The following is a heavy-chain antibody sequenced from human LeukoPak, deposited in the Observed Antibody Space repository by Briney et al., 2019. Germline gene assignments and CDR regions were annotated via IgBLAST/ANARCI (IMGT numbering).Heavy chain of an antibody. CDR3: TTDSSRSGSYYYYYYYMDV. V-gene: IGHV3-15*01. D-gene: IGHD6-13*01. CDR1: GFTFSSYS. Sequence: PGGSLRLSCAASGFTFSSYSMNWVRQAPGKGLEWVGRIKSKTDGGTTDYAAPVKGRFTISRDNSKNTLYLQMNSLKTEDTAVYYCTTDSSRSGSYYYYYYYMDVWGKGTTVTVSS. CDR2: IKSKTDGGTT. J-gene: IGHJ6*03.